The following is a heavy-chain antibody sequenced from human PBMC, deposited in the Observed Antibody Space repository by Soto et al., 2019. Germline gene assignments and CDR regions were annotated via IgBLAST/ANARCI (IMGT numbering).Heavy chain of an antibody. V-gene: IGHV3-30*04. CDR1: GFSFRPYA. CDR2: ISSDGGKE. Sequence: QEQLVESGGGVVQPGRSLRLSCAASGFSFRPYAMHWVRQAPGKGLEWVAVISSDGGKEFYVDSVKGRFTISRDNSKNTLYLQMNSPRADDTAMYYCARDNGGYWGQGTLVTVSS. J-gene: IGHJ4*02. CDR3: ARDNGGY. D-gene: IGHD2-8*01.